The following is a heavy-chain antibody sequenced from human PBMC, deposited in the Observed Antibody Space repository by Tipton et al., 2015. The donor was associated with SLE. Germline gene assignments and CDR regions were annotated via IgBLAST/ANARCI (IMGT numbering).Heavy chain of an antibody. D-gene: IGHD5-18*01. CDR3: ARLHGYSYGLNWFDP. CDR2: INHSGST. V-gene: IGHV4-38-2*01. J-gene: IGHJ5*02. Sequence: TLSLTCAVSGYSISSGYYWGWIRQPPGKGLEWIGEINHSGSTNYNASLKSRVSISIDTSKNQFSLKLSSVTAADTAVYYCARLHGYSYGLNWFDPWGQGTLISVSS. CDR1: GYSISSGYY.